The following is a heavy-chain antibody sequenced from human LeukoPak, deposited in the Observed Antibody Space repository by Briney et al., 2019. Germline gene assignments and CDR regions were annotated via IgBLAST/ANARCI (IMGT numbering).Heavy chain of an antibody. CDR1: GGSISSSY. Sequence: SQTLSLTCTVSGGSISSSYWSWVRQPPGKGLEWIGYIDNSGSTNYNPSLKSRVTISLDTPKSQFSLKLSSVTAADTAVYYCARAPLYSGGSGWSIYYFYAMHVWGQGTTVTVSS. CDR3: ARAPLYSGGSGWSIYYFYAMHV. J-gene: IGHJ6*02. CDR2: IDNSGST. D-gene: IGHD6-19*01. V-gene: IGHV4-59*01.